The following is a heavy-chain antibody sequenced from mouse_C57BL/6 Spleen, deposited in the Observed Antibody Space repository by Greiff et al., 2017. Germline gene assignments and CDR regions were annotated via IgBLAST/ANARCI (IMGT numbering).Heavy chain of an antibody. D-gene: IGHD2-5*01. J-gene: IGHJ4*01. CDR2: IYPSDSET. Sequence: QVQLQQPGAELVRPGSSVKLSCKASGYTFTSYWMDWVKQRPGQGLEWIGNIYPSDSETHYNQKFKDKATLTVDKSSSTAYMQLISLTSEDSAVYYCARQYSKGYAMDYWGQGTSVTVSS. CDR3: ARQYSKGYAMDY. CDR1: GYTFTSYW. V-gene: IGHV1-61*01.